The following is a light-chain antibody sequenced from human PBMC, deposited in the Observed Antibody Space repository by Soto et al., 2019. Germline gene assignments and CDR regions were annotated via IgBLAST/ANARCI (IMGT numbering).Light chain of an antibody. Sequence: IVLTQSQATLSFPSGERATLSSRASQSISRYLAWYQQKPGQAPRLLLYDASNRATGIPARFSGSGSGTDFTLTISRLEPEDFAVYFCQQYGSSPRTFGQGTKVDIK. CDR2: DAS. V-gene: IGKV3-20*01. CDR3: QQYGSSPRT. J-gene: IGKJ1*01. CDR1: QSISRY.